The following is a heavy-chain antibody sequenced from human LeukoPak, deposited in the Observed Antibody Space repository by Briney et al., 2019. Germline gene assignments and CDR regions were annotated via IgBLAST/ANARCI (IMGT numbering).Heavy chain of an antibody. CDR3: ARGLKPAATRLYYFDY. J-gene: IGHJ4*02. D-gene: IGHD2-2*01. Sequence: ASVKVSCKASGYTFTSYGISWVRQAPGQGLEWMGWISAYNGNTNHAQKLQGRVTMTTDTSTSTAYMELRSLRSDDTAVYYCARGLKPAATRLYYFDYWGQGTLVTVSS. V-gene: IGHV1-18*01. CDR2: ISAYNGNT. CDR1: GYTFTSYG.